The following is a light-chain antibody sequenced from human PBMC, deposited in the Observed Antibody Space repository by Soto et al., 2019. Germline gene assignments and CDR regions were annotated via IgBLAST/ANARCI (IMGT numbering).Light chain of an antibody. J-gene: IGKJ1*01. V-gene: IGKV1-39*01. CDR2: AAS. CDR3: QQSDTSPWT. CDR1: QVVRSY. Sequence: DIHMTQSPSSLSASVGDRVTITCRSSQVVRSYLNWYQHRPGKAPKLLIYAASRVQSGVPSRFSCSGSGTAFTLTITSLQPEDFATYYGQQSDTSPWTFGKGTKVEIK.